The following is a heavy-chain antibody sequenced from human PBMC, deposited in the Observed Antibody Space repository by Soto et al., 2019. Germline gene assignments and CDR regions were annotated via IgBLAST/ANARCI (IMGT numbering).Heavy chain of an antibody. CDR3: ARPVWFGNMGYFDS. V-gene: IGHV4-34*01. CDR2: INHSGGT. CDR1: GGSFNGYY. Sequence: PSETLSLTCAVYGGSFNGYYWTWIRQPPGKGLEWIGEINHSGGTNYNPSLKSRVTVSVDTSKHQFSLKLTSATAADTALYFCARPVWFGNMGYFDSWGQGTRVTVSS. D-gene: IGHD3-10*01. J-gene: IGHJ4*02.